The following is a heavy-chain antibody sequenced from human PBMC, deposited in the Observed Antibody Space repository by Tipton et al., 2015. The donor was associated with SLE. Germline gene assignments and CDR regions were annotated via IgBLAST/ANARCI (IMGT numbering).Heavy chain of an antibody. CDR1: GFTFSYAW. CDR3: TTDPPPGIAAAATGEYFQH. CDR2: IKSKTDGGTT. V-gene: IGHV3-15*01. J-gene: IGHJ1*01. Sequence: QLVQSGGGLVNPGGSLRLSCAASGFTFSYAWMSWVRQAPGKGLEWVGRIKSKTDGGTTDYAAPVKGRFTISRDDSKNTLYLQMNSLKTEDTAVYYCTTDPPPGIAAAATGEYFQHWGQGTLVTVSS. D-gene: IGHD6-13*01.